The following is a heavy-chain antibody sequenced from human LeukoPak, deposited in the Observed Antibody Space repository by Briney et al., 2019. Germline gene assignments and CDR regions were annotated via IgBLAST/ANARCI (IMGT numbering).Heavy chain of an antibody. D-gene: IGHD3-10*01. J-gene: IGHJ4*02. Sequence: PGRSLRLSCAASGFTFDDYAMHWVRHAPGKGLEWVSGISWNSGSIGYADSVKGRFTISRDNAKNSPYLQMNSLRAEDTALYYCAKDPFTYGSGSYYNVHFDYWGQGTLVTVSS. CDR1: GFTFDDYA. V-gene: IGHV3-9*01. CDR2: ISWNSGSI. CDR3: AKDPFTYGSGSYYNVHFDY.